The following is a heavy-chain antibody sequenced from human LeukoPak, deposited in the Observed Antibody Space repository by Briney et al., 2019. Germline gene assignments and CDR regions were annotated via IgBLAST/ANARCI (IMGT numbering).Heavy chain of an antibody. V-gene: IGHV1-2*06. CDR1: GYTFTGYY. J-gene: IGHJ3*02. Sequence: GASVKVSCKASGYTFTGYYMHWVRQAPGQGLEWMGRINPNSGGTNYAQKFQGRVTMTRDTSISTAYMELSRLRSDDTAVYYCARVYRRIYCSGGSCYPLTSDDAFDIWGQGTMVTVSS. CDR2: INPNSGGT. CDR3: ARVYRRIYCSGGSCYPLTSDDAFDI. D-gene: IGHD2-15*01.